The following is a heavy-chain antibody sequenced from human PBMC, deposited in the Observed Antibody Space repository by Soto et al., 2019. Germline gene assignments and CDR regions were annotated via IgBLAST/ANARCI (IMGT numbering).Heavy chain of an antibody. V-gene: IGHV3-30*04. CDR2: ISKDGSHK. CDR3: ARSRSGAVADSFDF. Sequence: QVQVVESGGGMVEPGRSLRLSCAASGFSFRRYAIHWVRQAPGKGLEWVAVISKDGSHKYYLESVKGRFTISRDNSKNILSLHMNSLTNEDTAVYYCARSRSGAVADSFDFWGQGTLVTVSS. D-gene: IGHD3-10*01. J-gene: IGHJ4*02. CDR1: GFSFRRYA.